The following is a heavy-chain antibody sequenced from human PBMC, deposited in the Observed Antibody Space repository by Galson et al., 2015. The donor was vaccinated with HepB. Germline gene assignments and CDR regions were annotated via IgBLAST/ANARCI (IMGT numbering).Heavy chain of an antibody. Sequence: SLRLSCAASGFTFSSYGMHWVRQAPGKGLEWVAVISYDGSNKYYADSVKGRFTISRDNSKNTLYLQMNSLRAEDTAVYYCATIQYPDYWGQGTLVTVSS. CDR2: ISYDGSNK. CDR1: GFTFSSYG. J-gene: IGHJ4*02. V-gene: IGHV3-30*03. CDR3: ATIQYPDY. D-gene: IGHD4-11*01.